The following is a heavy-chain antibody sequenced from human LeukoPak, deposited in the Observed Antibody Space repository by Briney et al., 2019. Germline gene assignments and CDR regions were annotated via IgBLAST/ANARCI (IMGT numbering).Heavy chain of an antibody. CDR2: FYDTRSP. CDR3: ARGRGSLTY. Sequence: TSETLSLTCTVSGGSISLYYWSWIRQPPGKGLEWIGYFYDTRSPKYNPSLERRVTISVDMSRNQFSLNLTSVTAADTAVYYCARGRGSLTYWGQGTLATVSS. D-gene: IGHD3-10*01. V-gene: IGHV4-59*01. CDR1: GGSISLYY. J-gene: IGHJ4*02.